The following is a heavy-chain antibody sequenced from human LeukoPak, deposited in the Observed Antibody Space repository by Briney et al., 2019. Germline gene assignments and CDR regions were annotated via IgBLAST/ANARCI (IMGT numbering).Heavy chain of an antibody. CDR1: GGSISSGGYY. V-gene: IGHV4-31*03. D-gene: IGHD3-22*01. Sequence: SQTLSLTCTVSGGSISSGGYYWSWTRQHPGEGLEWIGYSYYSGSTYYNPSLKSRVTISIDTSKNQFSLKLSSVTAADTAVYFCARAMPDYDDSGPFDYWGQGTLVTVSS. CDR3: ARAMPDYDDSGPFDY. J-gene: IGHJ4*02. CDR2: SYYSGST.